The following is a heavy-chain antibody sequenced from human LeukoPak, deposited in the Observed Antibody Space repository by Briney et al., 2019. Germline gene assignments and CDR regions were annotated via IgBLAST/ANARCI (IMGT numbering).Heavy chain of an antibody. V-gene: IGHV4-59*13. CDR3: ARERVGQPLLSRVFDY. CDR1: VPSNSCYY. CDR2: IYYSEST. Sequence: LSLTCTVCVPSNSCYYDSWLREPRGGGEEWIGYIYYSESTNYNHSLKCRVTISIDTSKNQFSLKLSSVTAADTAVYYCARERVGQPLLSRVFDYWGQGTLVTVSS. J-gene: IGHJ4*02. D-gene: IGHD2-21*02.